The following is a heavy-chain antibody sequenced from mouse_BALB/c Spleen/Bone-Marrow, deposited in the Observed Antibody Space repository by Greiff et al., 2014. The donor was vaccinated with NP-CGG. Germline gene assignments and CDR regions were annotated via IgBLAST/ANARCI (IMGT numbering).Heavy chain of an antibody. CDR1: GYTFTRYY. CDR3: TRSNYGYWYFDV. J-gene: IGHJ1*01. D-gene: IGHD1-1*01. Sequence: QVQLQQSGAELVKPGASVKLSCKASGYTFTRYYMYWIKQRPGQGLEWIGEINLSKGGTHFNEKFKSKATLTVGKSSSTAYMQLSSLTSEDSAVYYCTRSNYGYWYFDVWGAGTTVTVSS. CDR2: INLSKGGT. V-gene: IGHV1S81*02.